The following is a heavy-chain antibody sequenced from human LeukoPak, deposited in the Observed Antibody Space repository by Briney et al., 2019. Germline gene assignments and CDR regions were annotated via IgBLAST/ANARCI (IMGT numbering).Heavy chain of an antibody. CDR1: GFSFSSYS. CDR2: ISFSGTYI. V-gene: IGHV3-21*04. CDR3: AKGGYYDSSGHFDY. D-gene: IGHD3-22*01. Sequence: PGGSLRLSCAASGFSFSSYSMNWVRQAPGKGLEWVASISFSGTYIYYADSLKGRITISRDNARRSLFLQMNSLRAEDTAVYYCAKGGYYDSSGHFDYWGQGTLVTVSS. J-gene: IGHJ4*02.